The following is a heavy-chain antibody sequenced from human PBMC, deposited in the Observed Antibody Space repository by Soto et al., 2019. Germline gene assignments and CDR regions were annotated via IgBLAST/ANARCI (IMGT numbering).Heavy chain of an antibody. D-gene: IGHD2-2*01. CDR3: VFGDCTSSSCSYFYYGMDG. V-gene: IGHV1-69*13. CDR1: GGNFRRYA. J-gene: IGHJ6*02. CDR2: ILPIFGSP. Sequence: WASVKVSCKASGGNFRRYAISWVRQAPGQGLEWMGGILPIFGSPSHAQKFRDRVTITADESTSTAYLELTSLTSEDTAIYYCVFGDCTSSSCSYFYYGMDGWGQGTTVTVSS.